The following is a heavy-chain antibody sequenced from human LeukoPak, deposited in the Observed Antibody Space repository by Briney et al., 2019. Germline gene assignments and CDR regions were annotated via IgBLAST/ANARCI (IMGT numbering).Heavy chain of an antibody. J-gene: IGHJ3*01. D-gene: IGHD2-2*01. CDR3: ARHKRSIIVVPVNWGDAFHF. V-gene: IGHV4-34*01. CDR2: VDDSGRT. Sequence: SETLSLTCDDNGGSLSDHYWRWIRQSPGKGLEWIAEVDDSGRTNYNPSLMGRFTISIDTSQNQFSLKVNSVTAADTATYYCARHKRSIIVVPVNWGDAFHFWGRGILVIVSS. CDR1: GGSLSDHY.